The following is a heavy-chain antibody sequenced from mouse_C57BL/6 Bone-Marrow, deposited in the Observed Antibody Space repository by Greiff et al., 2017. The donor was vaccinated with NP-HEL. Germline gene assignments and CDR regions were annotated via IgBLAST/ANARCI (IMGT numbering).Heavy chain of an antibody. CDR3: ARDGYYFDY. CDR1: GYSITSGYY. CDR2: ISYDGSN. Sequence: VQLKESGPGLVKPSKSLSLTCSVTGYSITSGYYWNWIRQFPGNKLEWMGYISYDGSNNYNPSLKNRISITRDTSKNQFVLKLNSVTTEDTATYYCARDGYYFDYWGQGTTLTVSS. J-gene: IGHJ2*01. V-gene: IGHV3-6*01. D-gene: IGHD2-2*01.